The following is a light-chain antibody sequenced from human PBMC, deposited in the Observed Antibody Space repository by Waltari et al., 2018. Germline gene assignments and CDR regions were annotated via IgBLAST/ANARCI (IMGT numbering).Light chain of an antibody. Sequence: EIVLTQSPGTLSLSAGEIATLSCMASQTLTNNYLAWYQQKPGQSPGLLIFAASKRAPGAPDRFSGSGSGTDFTLTISRLEPEDFAMYYCQQYGSSPYSFGQGARVDFK. CDR1: QTLTNNY. J-gene: IGKJ2*01. CDR2: AAS. V-gene: IGKV3-20*01. CDR3: QQYGSSPYS.